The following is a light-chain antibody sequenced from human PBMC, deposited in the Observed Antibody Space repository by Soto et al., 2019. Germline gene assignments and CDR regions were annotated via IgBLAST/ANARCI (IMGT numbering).Light chain of an antibody. CDR1: QTTSSW. J-gene: IGKJ2*01. Sequence: DIQITQSPSTLSASVGDRVIITCRASQTTSSWLAWYQQKPGRAPNLLIYDTSTLQSGVPPRFSGSGSGTEFTLTISSLQPDDFATYYCQQYNSFPFTFGQGTKVDIK. CDR2: DTS. CDR3: QQYNSFPFT. V-gene: IGKV1-5*01.